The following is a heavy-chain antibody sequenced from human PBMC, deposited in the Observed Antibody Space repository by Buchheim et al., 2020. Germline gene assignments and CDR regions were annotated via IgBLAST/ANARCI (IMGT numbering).Heavy chain of an antibody. V-gene: IGHV4-39*02. CDR2: IYYSGST. CDR1: GGSISSSSYY. J-gene: IGHJ4*02. CDR3: AREVGSREYYYDSSGYFDY. Sequence: QVQLQESGPGLVKPSETLSLTCTVSGGSISSSSYYWGWIRQPPGKGLEWIGSIYYSGSTYYNPSLKSRVTISVDTSKNQFSLKLSSVTAADTAVYYCAREVGSREYYYDSSGYFDYWGQGTL. D-gene: IGHD3-22*01.